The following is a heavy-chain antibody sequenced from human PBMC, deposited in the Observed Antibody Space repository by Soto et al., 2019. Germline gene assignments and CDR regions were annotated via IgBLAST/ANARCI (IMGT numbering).Heavy chain of an antibody. CDR3: AGGGGRERLWIWDY. V-gene: IGHV1-69*12. J-gene: IGHJ4*02. CDR1: GGTSSSYA. D-gene: IGHD1-26*01. CDR2: IIPIFGTA. Sequence: QVQLVQSGAEVKKPGSSVKVSCKASGGTSSSYAISWVRQAPGQGLEWMGGIIPIFGTANYAQKFQGRVTITADEPTSTAYMELSSLRSEDTAVYYCAGGGGRERLWIWDYWGQGTLVTVSS.